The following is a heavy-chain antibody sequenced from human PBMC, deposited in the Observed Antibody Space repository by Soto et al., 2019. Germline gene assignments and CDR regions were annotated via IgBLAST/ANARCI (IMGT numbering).Heavy chain of an antibody. CDR2: IYYSGST. J-gene: IGHJ4*02. V-gene: IGHV4-39*02. CDR3: ARDAVHSSGFTDY. D-gene: IGHD6-19*01. Sequence: QMQLQESGPGLVKPSETLSLTCTVSGGSISSSSYYWGWIRQPPGKGLEWIGSIYYSGSTYYNPSLKCRFTISVDTSKNQFSLKLSSVTAADTAVYYCARDAVHSSGFTDYGGQGTVVTVSA. CDR1: GGSISSSSYY.